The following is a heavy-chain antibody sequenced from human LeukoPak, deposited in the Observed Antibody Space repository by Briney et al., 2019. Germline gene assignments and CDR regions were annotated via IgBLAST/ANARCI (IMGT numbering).Heavy chain of an antibody. CDR2: IRYDGSNE. CDR1: RFTSSNYD. Sequence: PGGSLRLSCAASRFTSSNYDMHWVRQAPGKGLEWVAFIRYDGSNEYYTDSVKGRFTISRDNSKNSLYLQTNSLRAEDTAVYYCARETRLRWTDYWGQGTLVTVSS. CDR3: ARETRLRWTDY. D-gene: IGHD5-24*01. V-gene: IGHV3-30*02. J-gene: IGHJ4*02.